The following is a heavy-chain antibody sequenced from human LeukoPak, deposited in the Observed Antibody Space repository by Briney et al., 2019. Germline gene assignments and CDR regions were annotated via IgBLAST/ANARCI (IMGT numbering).Heavy chain of an antibody. Sequence: ASVKVSCKASGNTFTGYYMHWVRQAPGQGLEWMGWINPNSGGTNYAQKFQGRVTMTRDTSISTAYMERSRLRSDDTAVYYCARDWGDCSGGSCYSDLDPWGQGTLVTVSS. D-gene: IGHD2-15*01. V-gene: IGHV1-2*02. J-gene: IGHJ5*02. CDR2: INPNSGGT. CDR3: ARDWGDCSGGSCYSDLDP. CDR1: GNTFTGYY.